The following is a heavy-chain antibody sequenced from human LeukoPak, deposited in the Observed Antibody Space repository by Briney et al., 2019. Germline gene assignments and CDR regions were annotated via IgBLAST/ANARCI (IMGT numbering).Heavy chain of an antibody. D-gene: IGHD3/OR15-3a*01. CDR1: GFTFGKYW. CDR2: IKLDGSEK. Sequence: SGGSLRLSCVASGFTFGKYWMSWVRQAPGKGLEWVANIKLDGSEKSYVDSVKGRFTISRDNTKNSLYLQMNSLRAEDTAVFYCARDQYDTWSRRGNFDSWGQGTLVIVSS. J-gene: IGHJ4*02. CDR3: ARDQYDTWSRRGNFDS. V-gene: IGHV3-7*03.